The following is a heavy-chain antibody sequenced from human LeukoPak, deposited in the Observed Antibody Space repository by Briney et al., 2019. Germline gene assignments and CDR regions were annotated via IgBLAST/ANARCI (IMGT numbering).Heavy chain of an antibody. V-gene: IGHV5-10-1*01. CDR2: IDPSDSYT. D-gene: IGHD6-13*01. J-gene: IGHJ4*02. CDR3: ARLSLAVVGDLIAAAASHDY. CDR1: GYRFTSYW. Sequence: PGESLKISCKGSGYRFTSYWISWVRQMPGKGLEWMGRIDPSDSYTNYSPSFQGHVTISADKSISTAYLQWSSLKASDTAMYYCARLSLAVVGDLIAAAASHDYWGQGTLVTVSS.